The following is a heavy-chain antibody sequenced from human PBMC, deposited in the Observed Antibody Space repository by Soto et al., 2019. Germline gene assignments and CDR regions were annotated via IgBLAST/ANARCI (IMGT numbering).Heavy chain of an antibody. D-gene: IGHD3-22*01. CDR1: GGSISIGGYY. CDR2: IYYSGST. Sequence: SETLSLTCTVSGGSISIGGYYWTWIRQHPGKGLEWIGNIYYSGSTYYNLSLKSRVIISVDTSRNHFSLRLSSVTAADTAVYYCARTGSSGYYYGYNWFDSWGQGTLVTVS. CDR3: ARTGSSGYYYGYNWFDS. V-gene: IGHV4-31*03. J-gene: IGHJ5*01.